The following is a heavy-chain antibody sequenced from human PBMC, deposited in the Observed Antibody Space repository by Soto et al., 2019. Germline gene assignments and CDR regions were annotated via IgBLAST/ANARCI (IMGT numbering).Heavy chain of an antibody. J-gene: IGHJ4*02. D-gene: IGHD6-19*01. CDR1: GGSISSYY. CDR2: IYYSGST. CDR3: ARMGRGGYSSGWYYFDY. V-gene: IGHV4-59*08. Sequence: SETLSLTCTVSGGSISSYYWSWIRQPPGKGLEWIGYIYYSGSTNYNPSLKSRVTISVDTSKNQFSLKLSSVTAADTAVYYCARMGRGGYSSGWYYFDYWGQGTLVTVSS.